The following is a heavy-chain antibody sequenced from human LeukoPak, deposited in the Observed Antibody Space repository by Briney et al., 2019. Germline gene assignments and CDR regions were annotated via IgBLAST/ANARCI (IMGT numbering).Heavy chain of an antibody. CDR2: ITSGDYV. J-gene: IGHJ6*03. V-gene: IGHV3-21*01. Sequence: GGSLRLSCAASGFTFSAYSMNWVRQAPGEGLEWGSSITSGDYVYFADSLKGRFTISRDNAKSSLYLQMNSLRAEDTAVYYCARGGFNMVRGVIIPSNSYYYYMDIWGKGTTVTVSS. D-gene: IGHD3-10*01. CDR1: GFTFSAYS. CDR3: ARGGFNMVRGVIIPSNSYYYYMDI.